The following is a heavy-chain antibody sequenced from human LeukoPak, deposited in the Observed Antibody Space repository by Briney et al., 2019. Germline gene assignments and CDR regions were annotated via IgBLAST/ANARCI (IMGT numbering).Heavy chain of an antibody. CDR3: ARAPTSSTRDAFDI. V-gene: IGHV1-18*01. CDR1: GYTFTSYG. J-gene: IGHJ3*02. CDR2: ISAYNGNT. D-gene: IGHD2/OR15-2a*01. Sequence: ASVKVSCKASGYTFTSYGISWVRQAPGQGLEWMGWISAYNGNTNYAQKLQGRVTMTTDTSTSTAYMELRSLRSEDTAVYYCARAPTSSTRDAFDIWGQGTMVTVSS.